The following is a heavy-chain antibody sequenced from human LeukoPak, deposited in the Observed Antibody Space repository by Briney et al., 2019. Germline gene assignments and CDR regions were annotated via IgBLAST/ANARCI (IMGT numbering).Heavy chain of an antibody. CDR1: GFTFSSYA. Sequence: GGSLRLSCAASGFTFSSYAMHWVRQTPGKGLEWVALISYDGSNKYYADSVKGRFTISRDNSKNTLYLQMNSLRAEDTAVYYCARDFDPNYYDSSGPSGWGQGTLVTVSS. V-gene: IGHV3-30*04. D-gene: IGHD3-22*01. J-gene: IGHJ4*02. CDR2: ISYDGSNK. CDR3: ARDFDPNYYDSSGPSG.